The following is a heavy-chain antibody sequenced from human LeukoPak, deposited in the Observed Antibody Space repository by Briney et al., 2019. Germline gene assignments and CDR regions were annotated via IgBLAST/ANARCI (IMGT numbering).Heavy chain of an antibody. V-gene: IGHV7-4-1*02. Sequence: ASVKVFCKTSGYTFTNYAMNWVRQAPGQGLEWMGWIHPSTGKPTYAQGFTGRFVFSLDTSVSTTYLQISSLKAEDTAVYYCARAFQSLGGLSLPDYWGQGTLVTVSS. J-gene: IGHJ4*02. CDR3: ARAFQSLGGLSLPDY. D-gene: IGHD3-16*02. CDR2: IHPSTGKP. CDR1: GYTFTNYA.